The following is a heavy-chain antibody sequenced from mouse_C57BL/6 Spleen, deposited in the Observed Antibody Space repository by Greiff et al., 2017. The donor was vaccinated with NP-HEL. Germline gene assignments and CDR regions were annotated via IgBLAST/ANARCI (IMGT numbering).Heavy chain of an antibody. J-gene: IGHJ3*01. CDR2: FHPYNDDT. CDR3: ARGNYGSSYGFDY. D-gene: IGHD1-1*01. V-gene: IGHV1-47*01. Sequence: VQLQQSGAELVKPGASVKMSCKASGYTFTTYPIEWMKQNHGKSLEWIGNFHPYNDDTKYNEKFKGKATLTVEKSSSTVYLELRRLTSDDSAVYYCARGNYGSSYGFDYWGQGTLVTVSA. CDR1: GYTFTTYP.